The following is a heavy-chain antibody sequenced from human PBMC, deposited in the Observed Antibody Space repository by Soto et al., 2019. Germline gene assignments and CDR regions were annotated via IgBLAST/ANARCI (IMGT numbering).Heavy chain of an antibody. J-gene: IGHJ6*02. CDR1: GYTFTSYG. D-gene: IGHD6-13*01. Sequence: QVQLVQSGAEVKKPGASVKVSCKASGYTFTSYGISWVRQAPGQGLEWMGWISAYNGNTNYAQKVQGRVTMTTDTATSTAYMELRSLRSDDTAVYYCARDYRIAAAGKSYYYYYGMDVWGQGTTVTVSS. V-gene: IGHV1-18*04. CDR2: ISAYNGNT. CDR3: ARDYRIAAAGKSYYYYYGMDV.